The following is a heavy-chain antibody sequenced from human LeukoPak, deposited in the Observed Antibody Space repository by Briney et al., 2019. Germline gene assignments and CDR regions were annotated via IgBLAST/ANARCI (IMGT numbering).Heavy chain of an antibody. CDR3: ARRNYYDSIGYYYYYFYF. Sequence: GASPKISRKGPGYRLTSYWIGWVRQMPGKGLEWMGIIYPGDSDTRYSPSFQGQVTISADKPISTPYLPWSSLKGSDTGIYYCARRNYYDSIGYYYYYFYFWGQGTLVTVSS. CDR2: IYPGDSDT. V-gene: IGHV5-51*01. D-gene: IGHD3-22*01. J-gene: IGHJ4*02. CDR1: GYRLTSYW.